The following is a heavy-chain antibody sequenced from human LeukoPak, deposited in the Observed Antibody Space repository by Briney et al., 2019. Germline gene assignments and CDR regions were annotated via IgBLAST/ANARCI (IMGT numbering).Heavy chain of an antibody. CDR3: ARSTYYYDSSGYYLGWYYFDY. CDR2: IWYDGSNK. V-gene: IGHV3-33*01. CDR1: GFTFSSYG. D-gene: IGHD3-22*01. Sequence: GGSLRLSCAASGFTFSSYGMPWVRQAPGKGLEWVAVIWYDGSNKYYADSVKGRFTISGDNSKNTLYLQMNSLRAEDTAVYYCARSTYYYDSSGYYLGWYYFDYWGQGTLVTVSS. J-gene: IGHJ4*02.